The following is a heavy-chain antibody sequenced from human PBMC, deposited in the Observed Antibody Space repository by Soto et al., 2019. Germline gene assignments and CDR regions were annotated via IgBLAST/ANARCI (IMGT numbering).Heavy chain of an antibody. CDR3: ARDPPYYGSGGHNWFDP. D-gene: IGHD3-10*01. CDR2: IIPIFGTA. V-gene: IGHV1-69*13. CDR1: GGTFSSYA. Sequence: SVKVSCKASGGTFSSYAISWVRQAPGQGLEWMGGIIPIFGTANYAQKFQGRVTITADESTSTAYMEPSSLRSEDTAVYYCARDPPYYGSGGHNWFDPWGQGTLVTVSS. J-gene: IGHJ5*02.